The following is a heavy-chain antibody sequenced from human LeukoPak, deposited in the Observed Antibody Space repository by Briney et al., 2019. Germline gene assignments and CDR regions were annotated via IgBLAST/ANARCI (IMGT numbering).Heavy chain of an antibody. CDR3: AKVGELHPGGWLDP. CDR2: IYYSGST. CDR1: GGSISSYY. J-gene: IGHJ5*02. Sequence: SETLSLTCTVSGGSISSYYWSWIRQPPGKGLEWIGYIYYSGSTNYNPSLKSRVTVSLDTSKNQFSLKLSSVTAADTAVYYCAKVGELHPGGWLDPWGQGTLVTVSS. D-gene: IGHD1-26*01. V-gene: IGHV4-59*08.